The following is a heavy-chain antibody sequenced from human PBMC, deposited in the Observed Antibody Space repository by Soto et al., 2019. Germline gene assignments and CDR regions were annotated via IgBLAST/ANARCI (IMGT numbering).Heavy chain of an antibody. CDR3: ARSCPGTSCYFIC. D-gene: IGHD2-2*01. V-gene: IGHV1-18*01. CDR1: GYTFTSHG. J-gene: IGHJ4*02. CDR2: ISTYNGNT. Sequence: ASVKVSCKASGYTFTSHGISWVRQAPRQGPEWIGWISTYNGNTNYAQKFQDRVTMTTDTSTSTAYMELRSLRSDDTAVYYCARSCPGTSCYFICWGQGTLVTVSS.